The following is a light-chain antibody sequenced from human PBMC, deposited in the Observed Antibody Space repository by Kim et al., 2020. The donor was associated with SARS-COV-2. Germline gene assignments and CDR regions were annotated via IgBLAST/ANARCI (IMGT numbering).Light chain of an antibody. J-gene: IGLJ1*01. CDR2: KDN. CDR3: QAWDGRNYV. V-gene: IGLV3-1*01. Sequence: SVSPGQTATITCSGDNLGDKYACWYQQKPGQSPVLVIYKDNKRPSGIPERFSGSNSGNTATLTISGTQAMDEADYYCQAWDGRNYVFGTGTKVTVL. CDR1: NLGDKY.